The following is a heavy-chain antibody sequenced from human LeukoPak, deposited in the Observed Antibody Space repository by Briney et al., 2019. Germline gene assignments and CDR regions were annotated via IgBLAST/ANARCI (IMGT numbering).Heavy chain of an antibody. CDR3: AEGYYDILTGYYIGSDY. Sequence: SETLSLTCAVYGGSFSGYYWSWIRQPPGKGLEWIGEINHSGSTNYNPSLKSRVTISVDTSKNQFSLKLSSVTAADTAVYYCAEGYYDILTGYYIGSDYWGQGTLVTVSS. J-gene: IGHJ4*02. V-gene: IGHV4-34*01. D-gene: IGHD3-9*01. CDR2: INHSGST. CDR1: GGSFSGYY.